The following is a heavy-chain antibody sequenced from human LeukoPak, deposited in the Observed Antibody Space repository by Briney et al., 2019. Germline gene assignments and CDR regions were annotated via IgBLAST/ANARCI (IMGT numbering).Heavy chain of an antibody. CDR2: ISYDGSNK. V-gene: IGHV3-30-3*01. Sequence: GRSLRLSCAASGFTFSSYAMHWVRQAPGKGLEWVAVISYDGSNKYYADSVKGRFTISRDNSKNTLYLQMNSLRAEDTAVYYCARDGGYCSSTSCYGDYWGQGTLVTVSS. CDR1: GFTFSSYA. J-gene: IGHJ4*02. D-gene: IGHD2-2*01. CDR3: ARDGGYCSSTSCYGDY.